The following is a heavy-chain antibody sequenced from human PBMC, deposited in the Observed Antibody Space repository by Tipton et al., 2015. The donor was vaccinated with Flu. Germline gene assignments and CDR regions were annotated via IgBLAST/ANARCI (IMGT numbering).Heavy chain of an antibody. Sequence: TLSLTCTVSGGSISSSSYYWGWIRQPAGKGLEWIGRMYVSGSTKYNPSLKSRVTMSVDTSKNQFSLKLSSVTAADTAVYYCARGSGSGTDVTFYFWGQGTLVTVSS. CDR2: MYVSGST. V-gene: IGHV4-61*02. CDR1: GGSISSSSYY. D-gene: IGHD3-10*01. J-gene: IGHJ4*02. CDR3: ARGSGSGTDVTFYF.